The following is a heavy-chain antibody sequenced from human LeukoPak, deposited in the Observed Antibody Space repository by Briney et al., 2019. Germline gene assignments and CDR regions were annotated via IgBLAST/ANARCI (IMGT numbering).Heavy chain of an antibody. CDR1: GFTFSSYA. J-gene: IGHJ4*02. CDR3: AKASLSTVVTSFDY. V-gene: IGHV3-23*01. CDR2: ISGSGGST. Sequence: GSLRLSCAASGFTFSSYAMSWVRQAPGKGLEWVSTISGSGGSTYYTDSVKGRFTISGDNSKNTLYLQMNSLRAEDTAMYYCAKASLSTVVTSFDYWGQGTLVTVSS. D-gene: IGHD4-23*01.